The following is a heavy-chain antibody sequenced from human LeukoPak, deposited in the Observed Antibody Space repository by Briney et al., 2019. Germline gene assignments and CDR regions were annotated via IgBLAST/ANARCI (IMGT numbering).Heavy chain of an antibody. CDR1: GPNFTGYY. J-gene: IGHJ4*02. CDR2: INPNSGGT. V-gene: IGHV1-2*02. CDR3: ASSGAARGAFHFDY. D-gene: IGHD6-6*01. Sequence: ASVKVSCKASGPNFTGYYIHWVRQAPGQGLEWMGWINPNSGGTNYAQKFQGRVTMTRDTSISTAYMELSRLRSDDTAVYYCASSGAARGAFHFDYWGQGTLVTVSS.